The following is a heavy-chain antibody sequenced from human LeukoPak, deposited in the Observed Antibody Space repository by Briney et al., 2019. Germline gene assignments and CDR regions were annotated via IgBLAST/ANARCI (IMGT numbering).Heavy chain of an antibody. CDR3: ARDPGQWLVPDAFDI. J-gene: IGHJ3*02. CDR1: GFTFSSYS. Sequence: GGSLRLSCAASGFTFSSYSMNWVRQAPGNGLEWVSYISSSSSTIYYADSVKGRFTISRDNAKNSLYLQMNSLRAEDTAVYYCARDPGQWLVPDAFDIWGQGTLVTVSS. V-gene: IGHV3-48*01. CDR2: ISSSSSTI. D-gene: IGHD6-19*01.